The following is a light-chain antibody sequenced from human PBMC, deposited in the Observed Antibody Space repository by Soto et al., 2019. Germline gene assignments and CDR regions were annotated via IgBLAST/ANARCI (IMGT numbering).Light chain of an antibody. CDR3: QQYDNLPRRLT. J-gene: IGKJ4*01. CDR2: DAS. Sequence: DLPMTQSPSSLSASVGDRVTITCQASQDISNYLNWYQQKPGKAPKLLIYDASNLETGVPSRFSGSGSGTDFTFTISSLQPEDIATYYCQQYDNLPRRLTFGGGTKVEIK. CDR1: QDISNY. V-gene: IGKV1-33*01.